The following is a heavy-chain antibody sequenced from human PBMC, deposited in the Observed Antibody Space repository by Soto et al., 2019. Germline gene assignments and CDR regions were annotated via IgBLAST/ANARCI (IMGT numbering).Heavy chain of an antibody. Sequence: SETLSLTCTVSDGSVNGGNYYWSWIRQPPGRGLEWIGHIYYIGATNYNPSLKSRVAISVDTSKNQFSLKVNSVTAADTAVYFXAREEKQLSRYGGDFDYWGPGIQVTVSS. CDR1: DGSVNGGNYY. CDR2: IYYIGAT. V-gene: IGHV4-61*01. D-gene: IGHD3-16*01. CDR3: AREEKQLSRYGGDFDY. J-gene: IGHJ4*02.